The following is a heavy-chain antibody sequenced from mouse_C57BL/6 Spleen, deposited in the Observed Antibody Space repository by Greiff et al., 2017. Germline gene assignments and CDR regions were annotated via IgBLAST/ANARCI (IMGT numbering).Heavy chain of an antibody. CDR3: ARWALSDFDY. J-gene: IGHJ2*01. V-gene: IGHV7-3*01. Sequence: EVQRVESGGGLVQPGGSLSLSCAASGFTFTDYYMSWVRQPPGKALEWLGFIRNKANGYTTEYSASVKGRFTISRDNSQSILYLQMNALRAEDSATYYCARWALSDFDYWGQGTTLTVSS. CDR2: IRNKANGYTT. CDR1: GFTFTDYY.